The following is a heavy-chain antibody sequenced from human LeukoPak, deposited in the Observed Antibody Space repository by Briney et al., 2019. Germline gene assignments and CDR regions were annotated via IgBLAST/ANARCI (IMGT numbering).Heavy chain of an antibody. D-gene: IGHD3-3*01. CDR2: MNPNSGNT. CDR3: ARGRRITIFGVARPFDI. V-gene: IGHV1-8*01. Sequence: ASVKVYCKASGYTFTSYDINWVRQATGQGLEWMGWMNPNSGNTGYAQKFQGRVTMTRNTSISTAYMELSSLRSEDTAVYYCARGRRITIFGVARPFDIWGQGTMVTVSS. J-gene: IGHJ3*02. CDR1: GYTFTSYD.